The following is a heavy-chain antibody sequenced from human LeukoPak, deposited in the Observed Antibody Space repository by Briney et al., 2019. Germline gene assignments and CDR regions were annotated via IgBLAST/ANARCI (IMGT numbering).Heavy chain of an antibody. CDR1: GFTFRTYW. V-gene: IGHV3-7*01. J-gene: IGHJ6*03. CDR2: IKRDASEK. Sequence: PGGSLRLSCAASGFTFRTYWMSWVRQAPGKGLEWVASIKRDASEKYYVDSVKGRFTISRDSAKNSLYLQMNSLRAEDTAVYYCARSSSGSGGYYMDVWGKGTTVTVSS. CDR3: ARSSSGSGGYYMDV. D-gene: IGHD1-26*01.